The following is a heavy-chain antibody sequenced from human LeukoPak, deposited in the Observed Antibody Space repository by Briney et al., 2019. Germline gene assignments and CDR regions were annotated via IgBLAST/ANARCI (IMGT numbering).Heavy chain of an antibody. CDR2: INHSGST. Sequence: SETLSLTCTVSGGSISSYYWSWIRQPPGKGLEWIGEINHSGSTNYNPSLKSRVTISVDTSKNQFSLKLSSVTAADTAVYYCARGPRTTDIVVVVAARNFDYWGQGTLVTVSS. V-gene: IGHV4-34*01. CDR3: ARGPRTTDIVVVVAARNFDY. D-gene: IGHD2-15*01. CDR1: GGSISSYY. J-gene: IGHJ4*02.